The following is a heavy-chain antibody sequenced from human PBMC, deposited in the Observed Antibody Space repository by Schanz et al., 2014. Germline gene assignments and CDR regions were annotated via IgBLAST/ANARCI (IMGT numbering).Heavy chain of an antibody. CDR2: IKRDGSEK. V-gene: IGHV3-7*01. CDR1: GFTFSIYA. Sequence: EVQLVESGGGLVQPGGSLRLSCSASGFTFSIYAMHWVRQAPGKGLEWVANIKRDGSEKNYLDSVKGRFTISRDNAKNSLFLQMNSLRAEDTAVYYCAKDGPGGSGSYSADGGMDVWGQGTTVTVSS. CDR3: AKDGPGGSGSYSADGGMDV. D-gene: IGHD3-10*01. J-gene: IGHJ6*02.